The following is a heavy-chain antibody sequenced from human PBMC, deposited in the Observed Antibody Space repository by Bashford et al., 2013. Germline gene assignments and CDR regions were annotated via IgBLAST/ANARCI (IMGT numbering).Heavy chain of an antibody. D-gene: IGHD2-2*01. V-gene: IGHV2-70*04. CDR1: GLSLSTPGVR. CDR3: VHSDGKYCGTASCSSDAFDI. Sequence: SGPTLVKPTQTVTLTCTFSGLSLSTPGVRVSWIRQPPGKALEWLARIDWDDDKFYSRPLKTRLTISKDTSKNQVVLTMTNMDPVDTATYYCVHSDGKYCGTASCSSDAFDIWG. J-gene: IGHJ3*02. CDR2: IDWDDDK.